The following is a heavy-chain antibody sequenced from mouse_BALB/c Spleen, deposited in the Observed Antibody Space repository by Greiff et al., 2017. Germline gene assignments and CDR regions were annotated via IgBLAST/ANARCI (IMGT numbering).Heavy chain of an antibody. J-gene: IGHJ2*01. CDR3: ARHGNWDYFDY. CDR2: ISSGGGST. D-gene: IGHD2-1*01. V-gene: IGHV5-12-1*01. Sequence: DVKLVESGGGLVKPGGSLKLSCAASGFAFSSYDMSWVRQTPEKRLEWVAYISSGGGSTYYPDTVKGRFTISRDNAKNTLYLQMSSLKSEDTAMYYCARHGNWDYFDYWGQGTTLTVSS. CDR1: GFAFSSYD.